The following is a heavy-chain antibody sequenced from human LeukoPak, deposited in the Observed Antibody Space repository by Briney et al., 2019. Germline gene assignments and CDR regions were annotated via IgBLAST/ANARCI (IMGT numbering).Heavy chain of an antibody. V-gene: IGHV4-59*08. D-gene: IGHD1-26*01. Sequence: SETLSLTCAVYGGSFSGYYWSWIRQPPGKGLEWIGYFYDSGNTNYNPSLKSRVTISAETSKNQVSLRLTSLTAADTAVYYCARVSGTYFDYWGLGILVTVSS. J-gene: IGHJ4*02. CDR3: ARVSGTYFDY. CDR1: GGSFSGYY. CDR2: FYDSGNT.